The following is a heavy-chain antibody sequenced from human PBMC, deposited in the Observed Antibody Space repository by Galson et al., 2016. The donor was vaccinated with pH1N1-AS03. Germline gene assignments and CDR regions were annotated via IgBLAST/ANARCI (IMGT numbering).Heavy chain of an antibody. CDR1: GFTFSTYS. CDR3: ARGSGSPHWFDP. D-gene: IGHD3-3*01. J-gene: IGHJ5*02. V-gene: IGHV3-23*01. Sequence: SLRLSCAASGFTFSTYSMNWVRQALGKGLQWVSGIGGIDSSTWYAESVKGQFTVSRDNSKNTVYLQMNSLRAEDTAIYYCARGSGSPHWFDPWGQGTFVTVSA. CDR2: IGGIDSST.